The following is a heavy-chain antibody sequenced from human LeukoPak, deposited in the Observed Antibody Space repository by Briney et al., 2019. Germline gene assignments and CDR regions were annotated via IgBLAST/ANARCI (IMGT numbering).Heavy chain of an antibody. V-gene: IGHV1-18*01. CDR1: GFVFTSYG. J-gene: IGHJ4*02. D-gene: IGHD6-13*01. CDR3: ARAGSSSWTATFDY. CDR2: TSTFSGLT. Sequence: ASVKVSCKASGFVFTSYGITWVRQAPGQGLEWVGWTSTFSGLTNYAEKVQDRVTMTTDTDTGTAYLEVRSLRFDDTAVYYCARAGSSSWTATFDYWGQGTPLTVAS.